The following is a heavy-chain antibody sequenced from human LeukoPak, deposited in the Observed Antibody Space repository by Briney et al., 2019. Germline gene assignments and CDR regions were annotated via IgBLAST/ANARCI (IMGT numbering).Heavy chain of an antibody. J-gene: IGHJ4*02. CDR2: INHSGST. CDR3: ARDGDYWGRVARWGY. D-gene: IGHD4-17*01. V-gene: IGHV4-34*01. CDR1: GGSFSGYY. Sequence: PSETLSLTCAVYGGSFSGYYWSWLRQPPGKGLEWIGEINHSGSTNYNPSLKSRVTISVDTSKNQFSLKLSSVTAADTAVCYCARDGDYWGRVARWGYWGQGTLVTVSS.